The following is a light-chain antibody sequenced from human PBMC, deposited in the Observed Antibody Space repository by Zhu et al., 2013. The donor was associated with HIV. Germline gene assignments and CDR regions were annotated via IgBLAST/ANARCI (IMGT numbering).Light chain of an antibody. CDR3: QQYNNWPRS. CDR1: QSVSSDH. Sequence: PGERATLSCRASQSVSSDHLAWYQQRPGQAPRLLIYGASARATDIPARFSGSGSGTEFTLTISSLQSEDFAVYYCQQYNNWPRSFGQGTRLEIK. CDR2: GAS. J-gene: IGKJ2*03. V-gene: IGKV3-15*01.